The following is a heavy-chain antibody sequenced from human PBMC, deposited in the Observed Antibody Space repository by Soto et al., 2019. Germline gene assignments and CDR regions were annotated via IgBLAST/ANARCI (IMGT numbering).Heavy chain of an antibody. CDR2: ISYDGSNK. CDR1: GFTFSSYA. D-gene: IGHD2-15*01. J-gene: IGHJ6*02. V-gene: IGHV3-30-3*01. Sequence: GGSLRLSCAASGFTFSSYAMHWVRQAPGKGLEWVAVISYDGSNKYYADSVKGRFTISRDNSKNTLYLQMNSLRAEDTAVYYCARDIVVPERNPNYYYYGMDVWGQGTTVTVSS. CDR3: ARDIVVPERNPNYYYYGMDV.